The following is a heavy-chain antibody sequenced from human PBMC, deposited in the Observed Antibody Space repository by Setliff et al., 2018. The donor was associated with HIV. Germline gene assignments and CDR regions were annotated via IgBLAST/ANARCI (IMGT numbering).Heavy chain of an antibody. D-gene: IGHD6-6*01. V-gene: IGHV3-15*01. J-gene: IGHJ4*02. CDR3: TAVGSLAGRRPELN. CDR2: LRSKIDGGTT. Sequence: GGSLRLSCKASGFTFTNAWMSWVRQAPGKGLEWVARLRSKIDGGTTEYAAPVKGRFTISRDDSINTLYLQMNSLKTEDTAVYFCTAVGSLAGRRPELNWGRGTLVTVSS. CDR1: GFTFTNAW.